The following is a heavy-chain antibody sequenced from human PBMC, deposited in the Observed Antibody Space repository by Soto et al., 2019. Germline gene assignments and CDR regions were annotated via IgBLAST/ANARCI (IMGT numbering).Heavy chain of an antibody. D-gene: IGHD1-1*01. Sequence: SETLSLTCTVSGGSISSYYWSWIRQPPGKGLEWIGYIYYSGSTNYNPSLKSRVTISVDTSKNQFSLKLSSVTAADTAVYYCARGGKIPYYGMYVWGQGTTVTVSS. J-gene: IGHJ6*02. CDR1: GGSISSYY. CDR2: IYYSGST. CDR3: ARGGKIPYYGMYV. V-gene: IGHV4-59*01.